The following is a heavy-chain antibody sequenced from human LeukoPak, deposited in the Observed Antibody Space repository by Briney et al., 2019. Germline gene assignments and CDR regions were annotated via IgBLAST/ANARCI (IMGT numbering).Heavy chain of an antibody. Sequence: SETLSLTCTVSGDSISSYYWTWIRQPAGEVLEWIGRIYTSGDTNYNPSLKSRFTMSIDTSKNQFPLKLSSVTAADTAVYYCARLTTLSTVAARGRTWFDAWGQGTLVTVSS. V-gene: IGHV4-4*07. J-gene: IGHJ5*02. D-gene: IGHD6-6*01. CDR2: IYTSGDT. CDR3: ARLTTLSTVAARGRTWFDA. CDR1: GDSISSYY.